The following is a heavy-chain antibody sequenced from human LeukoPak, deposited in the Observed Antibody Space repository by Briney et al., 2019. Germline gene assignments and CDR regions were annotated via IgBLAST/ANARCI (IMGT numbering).Heavy chain of an antibody. J-gene: IGHJ4*02. CDR2: LSSSSSYI. CDR1: GFPFHSFC. D-gene: IGHD4-11*01. CDR3: ATQISYYSNYGYFDY. V-gene: IGHV3-21*01. Sequence: GGSLSLPWASFGFPFHSFCMKWVRQAPGEGLGGVSSLSSSSSYIYYADSVKGRFTISRDNAKNSLYLQMNSLRAEDTAVYYCATQISYYSNYGYFDYWGQGTLVTVSS.